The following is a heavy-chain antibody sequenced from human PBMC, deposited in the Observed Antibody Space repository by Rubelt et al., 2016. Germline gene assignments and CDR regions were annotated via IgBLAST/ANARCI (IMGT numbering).Heavy chain of an antibody. D-gene: IGHD3-22*01. CDR1: GGSISSSSYY. Sequence: QLQLQESGPGLVKPSETLSLTCTVSGGSISSSSYYWGWIRQPPGKGLEWIGSIYYSGSTYYNPSLRRRVPIAVDTSKNQFSLKLSSVTAADTAVYYCARQPQDTIVVGDAFDIWGQGTMVTVSS. J-gene: IGHJ3*02. CDR3: ARQPQDTIVVGDAFDI. V-gene: IGHV4-39*01. CDR2: IYYSGST.